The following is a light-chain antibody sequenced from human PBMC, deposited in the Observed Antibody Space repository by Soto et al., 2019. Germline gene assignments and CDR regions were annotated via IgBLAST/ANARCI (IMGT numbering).Light chain of an antibody. J-gene: IGLJ2*01. CDR2: ANI. V-gene: IGLV1-40*01. CDR3: QSYDSSLSRSV. Sequence: QSVLTQPPSVSGAPGQRVTISCTGSSSNIGAGYDVHWYQQLPGTAPKLLIYANINRPSGVPDRCSGSKSGTSASLAITGLQAEDEADYYCQSYDSSLSRSVFGGGTKLTVL. CDR1: SSNIGAGYD.